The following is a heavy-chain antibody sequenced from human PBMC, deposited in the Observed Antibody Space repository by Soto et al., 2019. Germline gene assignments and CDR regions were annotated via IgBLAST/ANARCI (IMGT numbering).Heavy chain of an antibody. Sequence: GGSLRLSCAASGFIFRNAWMNWVRQAPGKGLEWVGRIKTKLDGGTTDYAGPVKGRFTISRDDSKKALFLQMNSLKTEDTVVYFCSRDPSIPNAGLPDYWSQRTLVTVSS. CDR2: IKTKLDGGTT. CDR1: GFIFRNAW. D-gene: IGHD1-1*01. CDR3: SRDPSIPNAGLPDY. V-gene: IGHV3-15*07. J-gene: IGHJ4*02.